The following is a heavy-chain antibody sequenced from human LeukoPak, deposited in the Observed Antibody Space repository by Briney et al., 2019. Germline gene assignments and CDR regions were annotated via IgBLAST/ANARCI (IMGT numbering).Heavy chain of an antibody. D-gene: IGHD3-10*02. CDR3: AELGITMIGGV. J-gene: IGHJ6*04. CDR1: GFPFSSYW. V-gene: IGHV3-7*01. Sequence: GVLRLSFAASGFPFSSYWMSWVRPAPGKGLGWVANIKQDGSEKYYVDSVKGRFTISRDNAKNSLYLQMNSLRAEDTAVYYCAELGITMIGGVWGKGTTVTISS. CDR2: IKQDGSEK.